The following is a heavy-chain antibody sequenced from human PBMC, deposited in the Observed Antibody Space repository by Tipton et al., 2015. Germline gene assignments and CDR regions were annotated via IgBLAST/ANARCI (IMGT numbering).Heavy chain of an antibody. Sequence: QLVQSGAEVKKPGASVKVSCKASGYSLTSYGLSWVRQAPGQGLEWMGWISGYKANTNYAPSLQDRVSMTTDTSTSTAYMELRSLTSDDPAVYYCARGGYILSGYYLNFDLWGQGTLVTVSS. CDR2: ISGYKANT. D-gene: IGHD3-9*01. CDR1: GYSLTSYG. CDR3: ARGGYILSGYYLNFDL. J-gene: IGHJ4*02. V-gene: IGHV1-18*01.